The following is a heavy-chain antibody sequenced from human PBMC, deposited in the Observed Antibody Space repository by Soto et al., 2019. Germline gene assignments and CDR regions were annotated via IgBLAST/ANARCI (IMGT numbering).Heavy chain of an antibody. J-gene: IGHJ6*02. CDR1: GFTFSSYA. Sequence: HPGGSLRLSCAASGFTFSSYAMSWVRQAPGKGLEWVSAISGSGGSTYYADSVKGRFTISRDNSKNTLYLQMNSLRAEDTAVYYCAKDLRPPAREQWLLQGYYYGMDVWGQGTTVTVS. V-gene: IGHV3-23*01. CDR3: AKDLRPPAREQWLLQGYYYGMDV. CDR2: ISGSGGST. D-gene: IGHD6-19*01.